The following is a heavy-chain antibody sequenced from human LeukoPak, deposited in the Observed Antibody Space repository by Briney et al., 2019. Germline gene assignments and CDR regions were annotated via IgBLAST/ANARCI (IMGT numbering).Heavy chain of an antibody. CDR2: INPNSGGT. V-gene: IGHV1-2*02. D-gene: IGHD2-2*01. Sequence: ASVKVSCKASGYTFTGYYMHWVRQAPGQGLEWMGWINPNSGGTNYAQKFQGRVTMTRDTSISTAYMELSGLRSDDTAVYYCARMGPGYCSSTSCYPWFDPWGQGTLVTVSS. CDR1: GYTFTGYY. J-gene: IGHJ5*02. CDR3: ARMGPGYCSSTSCYPWFDP.